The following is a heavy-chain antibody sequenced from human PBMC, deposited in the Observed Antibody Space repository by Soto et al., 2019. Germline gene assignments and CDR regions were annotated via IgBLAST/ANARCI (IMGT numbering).Heavy chain of an antibody. V-gene: IGHV3-23*01. D-gene: IGHD6-19*01. Sequence: EVHLLESGGGLVQPGESLRLSCGTSGFTFSSCVMTWVRQAPGKGLEWVSSITNTDAGTYYADSVKGRFTISRDNSKNTMYLQMNNLRVEDTAVYYCAKGLISGWWYASDWGQGTLVTVSS. CDR1: GFTFSSCV. CDR2: ITNTDAGT. CDR3: AKGLISGWWYASD. J-gene: IGHJ4*02.